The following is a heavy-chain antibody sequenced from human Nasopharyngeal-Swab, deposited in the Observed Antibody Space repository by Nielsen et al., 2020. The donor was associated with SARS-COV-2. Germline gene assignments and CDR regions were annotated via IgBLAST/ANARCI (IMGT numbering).Heavy chain of an antibody. CDR2: INSEGSST. Sequence: GGSLRLPCAAPGFTFSSHWMHWVRQAPGKGLVWVSRINSEGSSTTYAGSVKGRFTISRDNAKNTLYLQMNNLSAEDTAVYFCAREVNSGSYRDDYWGQGTLVTVSS. D-gene: IGHD1-26*01. CDR3: AREVNSGSYRDDY. J-gene: IGHJ4*02. CDR1: GFTFSSHW. V-gene: IGHV3-74*01.